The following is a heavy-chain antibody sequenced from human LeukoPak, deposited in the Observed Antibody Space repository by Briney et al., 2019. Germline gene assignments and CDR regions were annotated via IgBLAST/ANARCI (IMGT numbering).Heavy chain of an antibody. CDR2: IKSKTDGGTT. Sequence: GGSLRLSCAASGFTFSNAWMSWVRQAPGKGLEWVGRIKSKTDGGTTDYAAPVKGRFTISRDDSKNTLYLQMNSLKTEDTAVYYCTTDPPIRSGWYSDAFDIWGQGTMVTVSS. D-gene: IGHD6-19*01. V-gene: IGHV3-15*01. J-gene: IGHJ3*02. CDR3: TTDPPIRSGWYSDAFDI. CDR1: GFTFSNAW.